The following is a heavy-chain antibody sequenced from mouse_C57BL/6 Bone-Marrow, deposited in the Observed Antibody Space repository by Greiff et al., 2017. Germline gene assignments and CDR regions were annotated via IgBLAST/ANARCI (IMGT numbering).Heavy chain of an antibody. J-gene: IGHJ4*01. Sequence: QVQLKQSGAELVRPGTSVKMSCKASGYTFTNYWIGWAKQRPGHGLEWIGDIYPGGGYTNYNEKFKGKATLTADKSSSTAYMQFSSLTSEDSAIYYCARGSNYYAMDYWGQGTSVTVSS. CDR1: GYTFTNYW. CDR2: IYPGGGYT. D-gene: IGHD2-5*01. CDR3: ARGSNYYAMDY. V-gene: IGHV1-63*01.